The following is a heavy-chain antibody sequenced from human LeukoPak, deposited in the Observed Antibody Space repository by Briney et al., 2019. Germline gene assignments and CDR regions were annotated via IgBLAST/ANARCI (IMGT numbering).Heavy chain of an antibody. CDR1: GFTFSSYS. V-gene: IGHV3-23*01. D-gene: IGHD5-24*01. Sequence: PGGSLRLSCAASGFTFSSYSMNWVRQAPGKGLEWVSAISGGAGSIYYADSVKGRFTISRDNSKDTLYLQMNSLRAEDTAIYYCAKDRGYWGQGTLVTVSS. J-gene: IGHJ4*02. CDR2: ISGGAGSI. CDR3: AKDRGY.